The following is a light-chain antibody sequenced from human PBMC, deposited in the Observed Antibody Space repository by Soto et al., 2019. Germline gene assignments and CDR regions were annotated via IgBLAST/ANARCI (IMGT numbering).Light chain of an antibody. V-gene: IGKV1-33*01. Sequence: DIQMTQSPSSLSASVGDRVTITCQASQDISNYLNWYQQKPVKAPKLLIYDASNLETGVPSMFNGSGSGTDFTFTISSLQPEDFATYYCQQYDNLLTFGGGTKVDIK. J-gene: IGKJ4*01. CDR2: DAS. CDR1: QDISNY. CDR3: QQYDNLLT.